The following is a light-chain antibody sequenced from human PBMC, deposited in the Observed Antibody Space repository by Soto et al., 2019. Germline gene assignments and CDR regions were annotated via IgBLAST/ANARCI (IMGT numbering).Light chain of an antibody. CDR1: SGHSSYI. J-gene: IGLJ3*02. CDR2: LESSGSY. V-gene: IGLV4-60*02. Sequence: QSVLTQSSSASASLGSSVKLTCTLSSGHSSYIIAWHQQQPGKAPRYLMKLESSGSYNKGSGVPDRFSGSSSGADRYLTISNLQFEDEADYYCETWDSNTRAFGGGTKLTVL. CDR3: ETWDSNTRA.